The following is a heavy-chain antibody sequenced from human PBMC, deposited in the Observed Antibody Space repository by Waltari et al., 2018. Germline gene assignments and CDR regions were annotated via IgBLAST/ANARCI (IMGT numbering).Heavy chain of an antibody. Sequence: VQLVESGGGLIQPGGSLRLSCAASGFTVSSNYMSWVRQAPGKGLEWVAVIWYDGSNKYYADSVKGRFTISRDNSKNTLYLQMNSLRAEDTAVYYCARGTPIAAAADVYGYWGQGTLVTVSS. J-gene: IGHJ4*02. D-gene: IGHD6-13*01. CDR1: GFTVSSNY. CDR3: ARGTPIAAAADVYGY. V-gene: IGHV3-33*08. CDR2: IWYDGSNK.